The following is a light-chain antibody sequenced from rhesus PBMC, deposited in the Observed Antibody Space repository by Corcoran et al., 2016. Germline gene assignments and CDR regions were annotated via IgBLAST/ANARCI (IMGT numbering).Light chain of an antibody. J-gene: IGKJ3*01. CDR3: LQYSSSPFT. CDR2: KAS. CDR1: KGISSW. Sequence: DIQMTQSPSSLSASVGDTVTITCQASKGISSWLAWYQKKLGKAPKLLIYKASSLQSGVPSRLSGSGSVTDFTLTISSLQPEDFATYYWLQYSSSPFTFGPGTKLDIK. V-gene: IGKV1-22*01.